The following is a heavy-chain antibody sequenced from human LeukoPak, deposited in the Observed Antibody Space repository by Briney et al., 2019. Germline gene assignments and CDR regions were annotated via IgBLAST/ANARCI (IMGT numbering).Heavy chain of an antibody. CDR1: GDTFSRYV. D-gene: IGHD6-19*01. CDR3: ARGSGIAVAGYYYYGMDV. CDR2: IFPIFGTA. J-gene: IGHJ6*02. V-gene: IGHV1-69*01. Sequence: GSSVKVSCMASGDTFSRYVISWVRPAPGQGGEWMGRIFPIFGTANYTQKFKVRVTITADESTSTAYLELRSLRSEDTAVYYCARGSGIAVAGYYYYGMDVWGQGTTVTVSS.